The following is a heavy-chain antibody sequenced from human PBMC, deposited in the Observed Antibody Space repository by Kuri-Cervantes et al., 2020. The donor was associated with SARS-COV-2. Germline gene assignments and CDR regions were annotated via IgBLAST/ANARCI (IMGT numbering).Heavy chain of an antibody. CDR2: ISAYNGNT. D-gene: IGHD3-22*01. J-gene: IGHJ3*02. V-gene: IGHV1-18*01. Sequence: ASVKVSCKASGYTFTSYGTSWVRQAPGQGLEWMGWISAYNGNTNYAQKLQGRVTMTTDTSTSTAYMELRSLRSDDTAVYYCARASAYYYDSSGYYYGHGDDAFDIWGQGTMVTVSS. CDR3: ARASAYYYDSSGYYYGHGDDAFDI. CDR1: GYTFTSYG.